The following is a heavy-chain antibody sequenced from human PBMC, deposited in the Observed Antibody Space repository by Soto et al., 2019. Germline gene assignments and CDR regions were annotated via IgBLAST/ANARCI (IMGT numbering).Heavy chain of an antibody. J-gene: IGHJ5*02. CDR3: ARDPLRVVIANWFDP. Sequence: ASVKVSCKSSGYTVTSYYMHWVRQAPGQGLEWMGIINPSGGSTSYAQKFQGRVTMTRDTSTSTVYMELSSLRSEDTAVYYCARDPLRVVIANWFDPWGQGTPVTNSS. CDR1: GYTVTSYY. D-gene: IGHD3-3*01. V-gene: IGHV1-46*01. CDR2: INPSGGST.